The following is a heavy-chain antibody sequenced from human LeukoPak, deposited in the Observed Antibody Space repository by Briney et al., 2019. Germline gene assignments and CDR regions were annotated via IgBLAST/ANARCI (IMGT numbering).Heavy chain of an antibody. V-gene: IGHV6-1*01. CDR1: GDSVSSNSVT. J-gene: IGHJ5*02. CDR3: ARRLTQYDCFDP. CDR2: TYYRSTWYN. D-gene: IGHD2-2*01. Sequence: NHSQTLSLTCAISGDSVSSNSVTWNWIRQSPSRGLEWLGRTYYRSTWYNDYAVSVRGRITVNPDTSKNQFPLPLNSVTPEDTAVYYCARRLTQYDCFDPWGQGILVTVSS.